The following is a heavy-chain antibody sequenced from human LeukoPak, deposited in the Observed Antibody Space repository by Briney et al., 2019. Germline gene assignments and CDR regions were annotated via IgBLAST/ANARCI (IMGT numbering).Heavy chain of an antibody. CDR3: AKPAVAAAGTGGVGHYYYYFGMDV. CDR1: GFTFSSHA. V-gene: IGHV3-23*01. Sequence: GGSLRLSCAASGFTFSSHAMSWVRQAPGKGLEWVSAIGDDVVSTYYAESVKGRFTISRDNSKNTLYLQMNSLRAEDTAVYYCAKPAVAAAGTGGVGHYYYYFGMDVWGQGTTVTVSS. D-gene: IGHD6-13*01. CDR2: IGDDVVST. J-gene: IGHJ6*02.